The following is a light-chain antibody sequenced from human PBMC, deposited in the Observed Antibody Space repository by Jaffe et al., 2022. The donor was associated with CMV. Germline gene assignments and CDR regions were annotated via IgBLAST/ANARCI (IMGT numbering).Light chain of an antibody. V-gene: IGLV2-8*01. J-gene: IGLJ3*02. CDR1: SSDIGGDNY. Sequence: QSALTQPPSASGSPGQSVTISCTGTSSDIGGDNYVSWYQQYPGKAPKLIIYEVNKRPSGVPDRFSGSKSGNTASLTVSGLQAEDEAEYYCNSYAGSNNWVFGGGTKLTVL. CDR2: EVN. CDR3: NSYAGSNNWV.